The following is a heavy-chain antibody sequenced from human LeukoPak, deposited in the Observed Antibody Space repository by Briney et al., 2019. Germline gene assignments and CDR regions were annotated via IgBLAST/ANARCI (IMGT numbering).Heavy chain of an antibody. V-gene: IGHV3-23*01. Sequence: GGSLRLSCAASGFTFNNYAMSWVRQAPGKGLEWVSAISGSGGSTYYADSVKGRFTISRDNSKNTLYLQMNSLRAEDTAVYYCAKDWPGFAARGVIGSYYFDYWGQGTLVTVSS. CDR1: GFTFNNYA. D-gene: IGHD3-10*01. CDR2: ISGSGGST. J-gene: IGHJ4*02. CDR3: AKDWPGFAARGVIGSYYFDY.